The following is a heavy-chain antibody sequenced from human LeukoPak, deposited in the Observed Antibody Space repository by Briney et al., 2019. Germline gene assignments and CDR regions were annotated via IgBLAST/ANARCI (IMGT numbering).Heavy chain of an antibody. CDR3: ARRSDSGYDDY. Sequence: SETLSLTCTVSGGSISSYYWSWIRQPPGKGLEWIGYIYYSGSTNYNPSLKSRVTISVDTSKNQFSLKLSSVTAADTAVYYCARRSDSGYDDYWGQGTLVTVSS. V-gene: IGHV4-59*08. CDR2: IYYSGST. CDR1: GGSISSYY. D-gene: IGHD5-12*01. J-gene: IGHJ4*02.